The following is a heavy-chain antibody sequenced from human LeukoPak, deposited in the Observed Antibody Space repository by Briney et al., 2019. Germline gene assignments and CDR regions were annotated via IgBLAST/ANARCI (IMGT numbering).Heavy chain of an antibody. CDR1: GGSISSGGYY. CDR2: IYYSGST. Sequence: SETLSLTCTVSGGSISSGGYYWSWIRQHPRKGLEWIGYIYYSGSTYYNPSLKSRVAISVDTSKNQFSLKLSSVTAADTAVYYCARVGGTLVYFDYWGQGTLVTVSS. D-gene: IGHD4-23*01. J-gene: IGHJ4*02. CDR3: ARVGGTLVYFDY. V-gene: IGHV4-31*03.